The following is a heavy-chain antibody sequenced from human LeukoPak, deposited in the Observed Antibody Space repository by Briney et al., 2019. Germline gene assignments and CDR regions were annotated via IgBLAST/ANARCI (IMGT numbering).Heavy chain of an antibody. CDR3: AREYSSGWHDAFDI. J-gene: IGHJ3*02. V-gene: IGHV4-59*01. Sequence: SETLSLTCTVSGGSISSYYWSWIRQPPGKGLEWIGYIYYSGSTNYNPSLKSRVTITVDTSKNQFSLKLSSVTAADTAVYYCAREYSSGWHDAFDIWGQGTMVTVSS. CDR2: IYYSGST. CDR1: GGSISSYY. D-gene: IGHD6-19*01.